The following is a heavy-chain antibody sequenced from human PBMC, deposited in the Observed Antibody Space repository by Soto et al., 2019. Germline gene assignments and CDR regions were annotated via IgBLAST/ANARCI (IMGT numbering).Heavy chain of an antibody. CDR1: GGSISSGGYY. CDR2: IYYSGST. Sequence: SETLSLTCTVSGGSISSGGYYWSWIRQHPGKGLEWIGYIYYSGSTYYNPSLKSRVTISVDTSKNQFSLKLSSVTAAGTAVYFWARGSDSSPAGYYLDQRGQGTPGPGSP. J-gene: IGHJ4*02. V-gene: IGHV4-31*03. CDR3: ARGSDSSPAGYYLDQ. D-gene: IGHD6-13*01.